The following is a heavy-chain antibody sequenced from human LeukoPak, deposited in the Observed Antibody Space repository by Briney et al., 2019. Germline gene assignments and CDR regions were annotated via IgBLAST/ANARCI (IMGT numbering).Heavy chain of an antibody. J-gene: IGHJ4*02. CDR1: GFTFSSYG. CDR3: AKIIRSGWYYFDY. CDR2: ISYDGSNK. D-gene: IGHD6-19*01. V-gene: IGHV3-30*18. Sequence: GGSLRLSCAASGFTFSSYGMHWVRQAPGKGLEWVAVISYDGSNKYYADSVKGRFTISRDNSKNTLYLQMNSLRAEDTAVYYCAKIIRSGWYYFDYWGQGTLVTVSS.